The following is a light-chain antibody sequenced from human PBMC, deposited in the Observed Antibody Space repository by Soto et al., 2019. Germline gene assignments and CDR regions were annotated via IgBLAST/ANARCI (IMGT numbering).Light chain of an antibody. CDR3: QQYNSWPRT. Sequence: VMTNSPATLSVPPVERARRYCRAIQSVSSNLAWYQQKPGQAPRLLIYGASTRATGLPARFSGSGSGTEFTLTISSLQSEDFAVYYCQQYNSWPRTFGQGTKVDIK. CDR2: GAS. CDR1: QSVSSN. J-gene: IGKJ1*01. V-gene: IGKV3-15*01.